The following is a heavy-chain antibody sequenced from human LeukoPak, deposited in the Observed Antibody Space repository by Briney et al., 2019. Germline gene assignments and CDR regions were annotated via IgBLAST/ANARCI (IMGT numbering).Heavy chain of an antibody. CDR3: ARAVICSGGSCPYYYYYYMDV. V-gene: IGHV3-21*01. D-gene: IGHD2-15*01. Sequence: GGSLRLSCAASGFTFSSYSMNWVRQAPGKGLEWVSSISSSSSYIYYADSVKGRFTISRDNATNSLYLQMNSLRAEDTAVYYCARAVICSGGSCPYYYYYYMDVWGKGTTVTVSS. J-gene: IGHJ6*03. CDR1: GFTFSSYS. CDR2: ISSSSSYI.